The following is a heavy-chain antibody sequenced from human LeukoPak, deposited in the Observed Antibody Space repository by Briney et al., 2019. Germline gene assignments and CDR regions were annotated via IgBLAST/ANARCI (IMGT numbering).Heavy chain of an antibody. V-gene: IGHV4-34*01. CDR3: AREAAAAGTTYWYFDL. CDR1: GGSFSGYY. CDR2: INHSGST. D-gene: IGHD6-13*01. J-gene: IGHJ2*01. Sequence: SETLSLTCAVYGGSFSGYYWSWIRQPPGKGLEGIGEINHSGSTNYNPSLKSRVTISVDTSKNQFSLKLSSVTAADTAVYYCAREAAAAGTTYWYFDLWGRGTLVTVSS.